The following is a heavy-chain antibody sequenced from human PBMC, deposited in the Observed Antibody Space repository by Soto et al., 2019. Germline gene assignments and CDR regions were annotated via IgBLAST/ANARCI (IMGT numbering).Heavy chain of an antibody. J-gene: IGHJ1*01. CDR1: GFTFGNYW. D-gene: IGHD2-2*01. CDR3: ARRGWGYCSSTSCLEYFQH. V-gene: IGHV3-7*01. CDR2: ITEDGSDK. Sequence: EVQLVESGGGLVQPGGSLRLSCAASGFTFGNYWMRWVRQAPGKGLEWVANITEDGSDKYYVDSVKGRFTISRDNAKNSLYLQMTSLRGEDTAVYYCARRGWGYCSSTSCLEYFQHWGQGNLVTVSS.